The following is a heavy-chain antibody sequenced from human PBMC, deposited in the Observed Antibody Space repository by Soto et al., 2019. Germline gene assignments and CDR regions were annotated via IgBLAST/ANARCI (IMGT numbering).Heavy chain of an antibody. CDR2: MNPNSGNT. V-gene: IGHV1-8*01. D-gene: IGHD2-8*01. Sequence: ASVKVSCKASGYTFTSYDINWVRQATGQGLEWMGWMNPNSGNTGYAQKFQGRVTMTRNTSISTAYMELSSLRSEDTAVYYCARGGNQYCTNGVCHLDYWGQGTLVTVSS. CDR3: ARGGNQYCTNGVCHLDY. J-gene: IGHJ4*02. CDR1: GYTFTSYD.